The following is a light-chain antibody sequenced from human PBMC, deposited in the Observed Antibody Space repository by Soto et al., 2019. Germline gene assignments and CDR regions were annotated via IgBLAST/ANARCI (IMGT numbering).Light chain of an antibody. J-gene: IGLJ1*01. Sequence: QSVLTQPASGSGCPGQSITISCTGTSSDVGGYNYVSWYQQHPGKAPKLMIYDVSNRPSGVSNRFSGSKSGNTASLTISGLQAEDDADDYCRSYTSSSMLVFGTGTKFTVL. CDR2: DVS. CDR1: SSDVGGYNY. V-gene: IGLV2-14*01. CDR3: RSYTSSSMLV.